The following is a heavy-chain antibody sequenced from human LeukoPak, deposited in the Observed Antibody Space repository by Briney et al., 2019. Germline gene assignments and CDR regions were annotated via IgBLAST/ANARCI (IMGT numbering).Heavy chain of an antibody. V-gene: IGHV3-7*01. J-gene: IGHJ4*02. CDR3: ANTEYQRLGTDY. CDR1: EFTFSSHW. CDR2: INQDGSEK. Sequence: GGSLRLSCAASEFTFSSHWMSWVRQAPGKGLEWVANINQDGSEKYYLDSVKGRFTISRDNAKNSLYLQMNSLRTEDTAVYYCANTEYQRLGTDYWGQGTLVTVSS. D-gene: IGHD6-25*01.